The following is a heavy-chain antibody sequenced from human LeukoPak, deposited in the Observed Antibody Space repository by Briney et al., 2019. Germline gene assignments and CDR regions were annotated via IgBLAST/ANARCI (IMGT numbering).Heavy chain of an antibody. D-gene: IGHD3-3*02. CDR3: ARLRRSRLAEFDY. CDR2: IYYSGST. J-gene: IGHJ4*02. CDR1: GGSISSYY. Sequence: QPSETLSLTCTVSGGSISSYYWSWIRQPPGKGLEWIGYIYYSGSTNYNPSLKSRVTISVDTSKNQFSLKLSSVTAADTAVYYCARLRRSRLAEFDYWGQGTLVTVSS. V-gene: IGHV4-59*01.